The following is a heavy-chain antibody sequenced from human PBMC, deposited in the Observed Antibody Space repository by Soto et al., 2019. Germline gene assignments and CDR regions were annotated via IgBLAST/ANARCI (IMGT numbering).Heavy chain of an antibody. D-gene: IGHD3-9*01. Sequence: VGSLRLSCVASGFTFSSYSIVWVRQAPGRGLEWVSYIFTTGTTMYYADSVKGRFTVSRDNAKSSVFLLLNSLRAEDTAVYYCARDKDWAFDYWGQGTLVTSPQ. V-gene: IGHV3-48*03. J-gene: IGHJ4*02. CDR3: ARDKDWAFDY. CDR2: IFTTGTTM. CDR1: GFTFSSYS.